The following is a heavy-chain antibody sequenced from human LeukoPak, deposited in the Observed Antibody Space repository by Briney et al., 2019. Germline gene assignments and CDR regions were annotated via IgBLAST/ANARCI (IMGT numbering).Heavy chain of an antibody. Sequence: PGGPLRLSCAASGFTFSSYSMNWVRQAPGKGLEWVSSISSSSSYIYYADSVKGRFTISRDNAKNSLYLQMNSLRAEDTAVYYCAREGGYYDILTGYLYYYYGMDVWGQGTTVTVSS. V-gene: IGHV3-21*01. CDR1: GFTFSSYS. J-gene: IGHJ6*02. CDR2: ISSSSSYI. CDR3: AREGGYYDILTGYLYYYYGMDV. D-gene: IGHD3-9*01.